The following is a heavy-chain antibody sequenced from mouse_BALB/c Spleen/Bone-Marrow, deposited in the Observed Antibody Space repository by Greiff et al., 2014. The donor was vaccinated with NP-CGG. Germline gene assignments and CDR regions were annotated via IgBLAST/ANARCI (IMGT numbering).Heavy chain of an antibody. CDR2: INPSTGYT. J-gene: IGHJ3*01. D-gene: IGHD2-3*01. V-gene: IGHV1-4*01. CDR3: ARSEGYYEWFAY. CDR1: GYTFTSYL. Sequence: VQLQQSGAELAKPGASVKMSCKASGYTFTSYLMHWVKQRPGQGLEWIGYINPSTGYTEYNQKFKDKATLTADKSSSTAYMQLSSLTSEDSAVYYCARSEGYYEWFAYWGQGTLVTVSA.